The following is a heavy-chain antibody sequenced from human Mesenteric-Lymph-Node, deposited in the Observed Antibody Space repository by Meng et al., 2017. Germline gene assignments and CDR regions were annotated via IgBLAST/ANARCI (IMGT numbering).Heavy chain of an antibody. D-gene: IGHD4-17*01. J-gene: IGHJ4*02. CDR2: IIPIFGTA. CDR3: ARDLMSDPRTVTTMEEVVSDY. V-gene: IGHV1-69*06. Sequence: SSVTVSCKASGCTFRSYAISWVRQAPGQGLEWMGGIIPIFGTANDAQKVQGRVTITADKSTSTAYMELSSLRSEDTAVYYCARDLMSDPRTVTTMEEVVSDYWGQGTLVTVSS. CDR1: GCTFRSYA.